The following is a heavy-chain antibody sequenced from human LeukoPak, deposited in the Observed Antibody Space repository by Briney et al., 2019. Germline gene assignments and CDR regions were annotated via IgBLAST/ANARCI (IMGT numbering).Heavy chain of an antibody. V-gene: IGHV4-39*07. CDR3: ARGGSLEWLLPYYFDY. CDR1: GGSISTSSYY. D-gene: IGHD3-3*01. CDR2: IYYSGST. J-gene: IGHJ4*02. Sequence: SETLSLTCTVSGGSISTSSYYWGWIRQPPGKGLECIGNIYYSGSTYYNPSLKSRATISVDTSKNQFSLKLSSVTAADTAVYYCARGGSLEWLLPYYFDYWGQGTLVTVSS.